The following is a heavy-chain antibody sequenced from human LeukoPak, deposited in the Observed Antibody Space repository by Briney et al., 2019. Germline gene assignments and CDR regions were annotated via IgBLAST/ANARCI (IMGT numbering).Heavy chain of an antibody. Sequence: PSETLSLTCTVSGGSINTYFWTWIRQPPGRGLEWIGNIYYTGSTNYNPSLKSRVTISQSKNHFPLKLNSVTAADTAVYYCATHRGDSSSWFDFDSWGQGTLVTVSS. J-gene: IGHJ4*02. D-gene: IGHD6-13*01. V-gene: IGHV4-59*08. CDR3: ATHRGDSSSWFDFDS. CDR1: GGSINTYF. CDR2: IYYTGST.